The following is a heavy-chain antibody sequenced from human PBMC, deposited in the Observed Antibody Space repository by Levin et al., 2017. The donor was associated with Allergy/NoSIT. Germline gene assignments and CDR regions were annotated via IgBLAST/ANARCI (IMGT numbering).Heavy chain of an antibody. CDR3: AKAGEYSSSPGAFDI. Sequence: GESLKISCAASGFTFSSYAMSWVRQAPGKGLEWVSAISGSGGSTYYADSVKGRFTISRDNSKNTLYLQMNSLRAEDTAVYYCAKAGEYSSSPGAFDIWGQGTMVTVSS. J-gene: IGHJ3*02. CDR1: GFTFSSYA. D-gene: IGHD6-6*01. V-gene: IGHV3-23*01. CDR2: ISGSGGST.